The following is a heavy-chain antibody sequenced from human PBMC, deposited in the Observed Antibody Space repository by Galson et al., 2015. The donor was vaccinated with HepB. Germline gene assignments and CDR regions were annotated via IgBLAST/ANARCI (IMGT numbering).Heavy chain of an antibody. Sequence: LSLTCNVSGASITSDNHYWTWIRQAAGKGLEFIGRIYPTRSVNYKPSLTSRLILSIDTSNSQFSLRLTSVTAADTAVYYCARGERWDHYFDAWGPGTLVTVSS. CDR3: ARGERWDHYFDA. CDR1: GASITSDNHY. J-gene: IGHJ5*02. D-gene: IGHD1-26*01. V-gene: IGHV4-61*02. CDR2: IYPTRSV.